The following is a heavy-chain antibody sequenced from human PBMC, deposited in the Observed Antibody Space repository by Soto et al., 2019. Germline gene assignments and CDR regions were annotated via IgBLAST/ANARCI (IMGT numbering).Heavy chain of an antibody. CDR3: AREAYYGSGSYPSHAFDI. CDR1: SGSISSSNW. J-gene: IGHJ3*02. D-gene: IGHD3-10*01. CDR2: IYHSGST. Sequence: QVQLQASGPGLVKPSGTLSLTCAVSSGSISSSNWWSWVRQPPGKGLEWIGEIYHSGSTNYNPSLKSRVTISVDKSKNQFSLKLSSVTAADTAVYYCAREAYYGSGSYPSHAFDIWGQGTMVTVSS. V-gene: IGHV4-4*02.